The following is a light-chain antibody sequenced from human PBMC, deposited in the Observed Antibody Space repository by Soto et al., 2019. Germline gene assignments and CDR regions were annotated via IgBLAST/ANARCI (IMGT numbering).Light chain of an antibody. Sequence: ILMTQSPSSLSAFVGDRVTITCRASQDIANFLAWYQQKPGKVPKLLIYAASAVHSGVPSRFSGSGSGTDFTLTINSLQPEDVATYYCQKYNSAPRTFGPGTKVDIK. J-gene: IGKJ1*01. V-gene: IGKV1-27*01. CDR3: QKYNSAPRT. CDR1: QDIANF. CDR2: AAS.